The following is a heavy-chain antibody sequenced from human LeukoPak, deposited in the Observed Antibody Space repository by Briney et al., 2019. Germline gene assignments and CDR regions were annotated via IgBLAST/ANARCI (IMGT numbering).Heavy chain of an antibody. V-gene: IGHV4-4*02. CDR1: GGSISSSNW. D-gene: IGHD3-9*01. J-gene: IGHJ4*02. CDR2: IYHSGST. CDR3: ARDGLNYDILTGAKRGRYFDY. Sequence: SETLSLTCAVSGGSISSSNWWSWVRQPPGKGLEWIGEIYHSGSTNYNPSLKSRVTISVDKSKNQFSLKLSSVTAADTAVYYCARDGLNYDILTGAKRGRYFDYWGQGTLVTVSS.